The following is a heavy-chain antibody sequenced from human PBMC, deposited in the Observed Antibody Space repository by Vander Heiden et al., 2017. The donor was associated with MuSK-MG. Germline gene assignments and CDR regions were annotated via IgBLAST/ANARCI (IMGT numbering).Heavy chain of an antibody. J-gene: IGHJ6*03. V-gene: IGHV4-34*01. CDR3: ARAPGRGRGPPRGNYYYYMDV. CDR2: IKHSGIT. CDR1: GGSFSGYY. D-gene: IGHD1-26*01. Sequence: VQLQQWGAGLLKPSETLSLTCAVYGGSFSGYYWSWIRQPPGKGLEWSGEIKHSGITNYNPPLKRRVTISVDKYKNQFALKLSSVTAADTDVYYCARAPGRGRGPPRGNYYYYMDVWGKGTTGTVA.